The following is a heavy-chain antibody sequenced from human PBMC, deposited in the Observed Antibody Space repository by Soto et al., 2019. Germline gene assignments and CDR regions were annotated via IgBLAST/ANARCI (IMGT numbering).Heavy chain of an antibody. Sequence: QITLKESGPTLVKPTQTLTLTCTVSGFSLTTNGVGVGWFRQPPGKALEWLALIYRDDDKRYRPSLKTRVTITKDNTKSQVVLTLTNMDRVETGTYYCAHTVARGAYWETFNYWGQGTLVTVSS. J-gene: IGHJ4*02. CDR2: IYRDDDK. V-gene: IGHV2-5*02. CDR3: AHTVARGAYWETFNY. D-gene: IGHD1-26*01. CDR1: GFSLTTNGVG.